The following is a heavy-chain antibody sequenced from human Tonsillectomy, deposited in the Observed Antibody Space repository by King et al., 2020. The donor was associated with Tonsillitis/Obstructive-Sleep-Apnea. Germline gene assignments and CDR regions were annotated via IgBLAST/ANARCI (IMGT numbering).Heavy chain of an antibody. V-gene: IGHV3-30*18. D-gene: IGHD6-19*01. J-gene: IGHJ4*02. CDR3: AKASGYTRGWYDY. CDR1: GFSFNSHG. Sequence: VQLVESGGGVVQPGRSLRLSCAASGFSFNSHGMHWVRQAPGKGLEWVALISYDGNKKYYGDSVKGRFTISRDSSKNTMYLQMNSLRTEDTAIYYCAKASGYTRGWYDYWGQGSLVTGSS. CDR2: ISYDGNKK.